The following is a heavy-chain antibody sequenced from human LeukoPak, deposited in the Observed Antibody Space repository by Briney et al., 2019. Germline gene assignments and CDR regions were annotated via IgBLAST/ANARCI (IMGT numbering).Heavy chain of an antibody. J-gene: IGHJ4*02. CDR2: IYYSGST. D-gene: IGHD3-10*01. CDR3: ARHTGITMVRGVIMTIDY. V-gene: IGHV4-39*01. CDR1: GVSISSSSYY. Sequence: SETLSLTCTVSGVSISSSSYYWGWIRQPPGKGLEWIGSIYYSGSTYYNPSLKSRVTISVDTSKNQFSLKLSSVTAADTAVYYCARHTGITMVRGVIMTIDYWGQGTLVTVSS.